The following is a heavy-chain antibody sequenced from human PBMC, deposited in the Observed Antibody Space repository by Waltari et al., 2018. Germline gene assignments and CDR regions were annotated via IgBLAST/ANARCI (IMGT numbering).Heavy chain of an antibody. V-gene: IGHV4-59*01. Sequence: QVQLQESGPGLVKPSETLSLTCTASGGSISSYYWSWIRQPPGKGLEWIGYIYYSGSTNYNPSLKSRVTISVDTSKNQFSLKLSSVTAADTAVYYCARLSAPIAPFDYWGQGTLVTVSS. CDR3: ARLSAPIAPFDY. CDR1: GGSISSYY. J-gene: IGHJ4*02. CDR2: IYYSGST.